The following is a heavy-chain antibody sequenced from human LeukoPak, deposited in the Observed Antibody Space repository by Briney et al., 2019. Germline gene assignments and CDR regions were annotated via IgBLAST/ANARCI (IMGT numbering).Heavy chain of an antibody. CDR3: ARHLYSGRYYGIDY. D-gene: IGHD1-26*01. V-gene: IGHV4-59*08. CDR1: GGSISSYY. J-gene: IGHJ4*02. Sequence: SETLSLTCSVSGGSISSYYWSWIRQPPGKELEWIGYIYGSGSTNYNPSLKSRVTISIDTSKNQFSLKLNSVTAADTAVYYCARHLYSGRYYGIDYWGQGTLVTVSS. CDR2: IYGSGST.